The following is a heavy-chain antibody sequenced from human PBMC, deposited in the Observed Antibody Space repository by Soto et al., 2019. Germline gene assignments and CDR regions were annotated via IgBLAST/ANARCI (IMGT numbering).Heavy chain of an antibody. CDR2: IDGDESDT. V-gene: IGHV3-74*01. J-gene: IGHJ4*02. CDR1: GFTLSRYW. Sequence: EVQLVESGGGLVQPGGSLRLSCAASGFTLSRYWMQWVRQAPGKGLEWVSRIDGDESDTNYADSVKGRFTISRDNAKNTLHLQMNSLRAEDTAVYYCVRDSHGDYWGQGTLVTVSS. CDR3: VRDSHGDY.